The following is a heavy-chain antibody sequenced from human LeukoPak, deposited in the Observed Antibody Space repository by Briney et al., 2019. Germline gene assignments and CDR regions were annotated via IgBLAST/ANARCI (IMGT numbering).Heavy chain of an antibody. J-gene: IGHJ4*02. Sequence: GESLRLSCAASGFTFSNYWMSWVRQAPGKGLEWVGNINEDGSEKYYVDSVKGRFTISRDNAKNSLYLQMKSLRADDTAVYFCARARDYGFDYWGQGTLVTVSS. CDR1: GFTFSNYW. CDR3: ARARDYGFDY. CDR2: INEDGSEK. V-gene: IGHV3-7*01. D-gene: IGHD4-17*01.